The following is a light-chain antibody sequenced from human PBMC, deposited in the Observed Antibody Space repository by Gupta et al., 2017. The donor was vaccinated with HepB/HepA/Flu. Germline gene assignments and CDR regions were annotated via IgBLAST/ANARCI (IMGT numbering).Light chain of an antibody. Sequence: IVLTHSPATLSWSPGESASLSCRASQSVSSYLAWYQQKPGQAPRLLIYDASNRATGIPARFSGSGSGTDFTLTISSLEPEDFAVYYCQQPPLTFGGGTKVEIK. CDR2: DAS. CDR1: QSVSSY. CDR3: QQPPLT. V-gene: IGKV3-11*01. J-gene: IGKJ4*01.